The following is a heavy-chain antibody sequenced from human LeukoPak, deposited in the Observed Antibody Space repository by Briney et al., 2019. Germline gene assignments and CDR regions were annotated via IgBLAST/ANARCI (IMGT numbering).Heavy chain of an antibody. CDR3: ARGRAYYYDSSGYYYY. V-gene: IGHV4-34*01. Sequence: SETLSLTCAVYGGSFSGYYWSWIRQPPGKGLEWTGEINHSGSTNYNPSLKSRVTISVDTSKNQFSLKLSSVTAADTAVYYCARGRAYYYDSSGYYYYWGQGTLVTVSS. CDR1: GGSFSGYY. D-gene: IGHD3-22*01. J-gene: IGHJ4*02. CDR2: INHSGST.